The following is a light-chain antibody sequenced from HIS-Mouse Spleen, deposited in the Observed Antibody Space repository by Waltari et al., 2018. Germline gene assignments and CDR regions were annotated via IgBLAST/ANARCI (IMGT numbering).Light chain of an antibody. CDR1: QSVSSN. Sequence: EIVMTQAPATLSVSPGEIATVSCRASQSVSSNLAWYQQKPGQPPRLLLYAASTRATGIPARFSGSGSGTEFTLTISSMQSEDFAVYYCQQYNTWPLITFGQGTRLEIK. CDR2: AAS. V-gene: IGKV3-15*01. CDR3: QQYNTWPLIT. J-gene: IGKJ5*01.